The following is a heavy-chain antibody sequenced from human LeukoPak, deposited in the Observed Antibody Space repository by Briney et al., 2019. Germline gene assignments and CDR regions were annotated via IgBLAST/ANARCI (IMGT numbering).Heavy chain of an antibody. D-gene: IGHD5-12*01. V-gene: IGHV1-2*02. Sequence: ASVTVSCKASGYRFTGYYMHWVRQAPGQGLEWMAWINPNSGDTNYAQKFQGRVTMTRDTSISAAYMELNRLRSDDAAVYYCAKSPRGYIEFWGQGTLVTVSS. CDR2: INPNSGDT. J-gene: IGHJ4*02. CDR3: AKSPRGYIEF. CDR1: GYRFTGYY.